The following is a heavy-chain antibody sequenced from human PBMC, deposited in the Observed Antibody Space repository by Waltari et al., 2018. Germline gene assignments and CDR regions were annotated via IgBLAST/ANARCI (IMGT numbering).Heavy chain of an antibody. J-gene: IGHJ4*02. CDR3: AREMGSTSRPFDY. D-gene: IGHD1-26*01. V-gene: IGHV3-66*02. CDR2: LYSDGRA. CDR1: GFTVFEHY. Sequence: QLVQSGGGLVQPGGSLTLSCAASGFTVFEHYMNWVRQAPGKGLEWVSVLYSDGRASYADSVKGRFTISRDYSRSTVYLQMNSLRPDDTAIYYCAREMGSTSRPFDYWGQGTLVTISS.